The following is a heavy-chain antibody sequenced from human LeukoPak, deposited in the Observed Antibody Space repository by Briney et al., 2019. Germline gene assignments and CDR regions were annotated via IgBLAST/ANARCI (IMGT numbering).Heavy chain of an antibody. CDR1: GYTFTSYA. V-gene: IGHV7-4-1*02. J-gene: IGHJ6*03. D-gene: IGHD6-19*01. Sequence: ASVKVSCKASGYTFTSYAMNWVRQAPGQGLEWMGWINTNTGNPTYAQGFTGRFVFSLDTSVSTAYLQISSLKAEDTAVYYCARGGIAVAGTDYYYYYYMDVWGKGTTVTVSS. CDR3: ARGGIAVAGTDYYYYYYMDV. CDR2: INTNTGNP.